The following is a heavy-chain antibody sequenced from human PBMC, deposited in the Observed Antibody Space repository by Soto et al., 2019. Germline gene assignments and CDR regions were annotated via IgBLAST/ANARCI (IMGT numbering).Heavy chain of an antibody. V-gene: IGHV3-53*04. CDR1: GFSVNSNY. CDR2: ISSGGST. Sequence: EVQLVESGGGLVQPGGSLRLSCAASGFSVNSNYLTWVRQAPGRGLEWVSLISSGGSTYYADSVKGRFTISRHDSKNTLYLQMNSLKTEDTAIYYCAGLEERRFDPWGQGTLVTVSS. CDR3: AGLEERRFDP. J-gene: IGHJ5*02. D-gene: IGHD1-1*01.